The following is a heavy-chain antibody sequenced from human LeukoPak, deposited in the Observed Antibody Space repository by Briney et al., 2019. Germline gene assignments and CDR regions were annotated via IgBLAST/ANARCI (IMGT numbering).Heavy chain of an antibody. D-gene: IGHD5-12*01. Sequence: GGSLRLSCAASGFTFTNYWMHWVRQAPGTGLMWVSRIHPDGRITTYADSVKGRFTISRDNAKNTLYLQMNSLRAEDTAVYYCAPQQAYSPYNWFDPWGQGTLVTVSS. V-gene: IGHV3-74*03. CDR3: APQQAYSPYNWFDP. CDR2: IHPDGRIT. CDR1: GFTFTNYW. J-gene: IGHJ5*02.